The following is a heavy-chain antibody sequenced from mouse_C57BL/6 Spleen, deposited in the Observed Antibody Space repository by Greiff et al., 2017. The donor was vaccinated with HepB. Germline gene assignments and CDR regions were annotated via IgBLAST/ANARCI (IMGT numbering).Heavy chain of an antibody. J-gene: IGHJ2*01. D-gene: IGHD1-1*01. CDR1: GYTFTDYN. Sequence: VQLKQSGPELVKPGASVKMSCKASGYTFTDYNMHWVKQSHGKSLEWIGYINPNNGGTSYNQKFKGKATLTVNKSSSTAYMELRSLTSEDSAVYYCAREDYGSSFRGFDYWGQGTTLTVSS. CDR2: INPNNGGT. V-gene: IGHV1-22*01. CDR3: AREDYGSSFRGFDY.